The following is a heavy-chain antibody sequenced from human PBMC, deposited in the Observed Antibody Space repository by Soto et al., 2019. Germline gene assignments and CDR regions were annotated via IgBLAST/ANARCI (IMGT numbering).Heavy chain of an antibody. CDR2: ICYSGST. Sequence: SETLSLTCTVSGGCISSYYWSWIRQPPGKGLEWIGYICYSGSTNYNPSLKSRVTISVDTSKNQFSLKLSSVTASDTAVFYCGRGYYVFWRGPQDYYYYGMDVWGTGTTVTVSS. J-gene: IGHJ6*04. CDR3: GRGYYVFWRGPQDYYYYGMDV. V-gene: IGHV4-59*01. D-gene: IGHD3-3*01. CDR1: GGCISSYY.